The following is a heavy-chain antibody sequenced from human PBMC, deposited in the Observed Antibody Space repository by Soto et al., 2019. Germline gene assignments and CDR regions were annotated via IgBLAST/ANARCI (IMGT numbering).Heavy chain of an antibody. V-gene: IGHV6-1*01. CDR3: ARDGKWLRLGYYYYGMDV. CDR1: GDSVSSNSAA. D-gene: IGHD5-12*01. Sequence: PSQTLSLTCAISGDSVSSNSAAWNWIRQSPSRGLEWLGRTYYRSKWYNDYAVPVKSRITINPDTSKSQFSLQLNSVTPEDTAVYYCARDGKWLRLGYYYYGMDVWGQGTTVTVSS. CDR2: TYYRSKWYN. J-gene: IGHJ6*02.